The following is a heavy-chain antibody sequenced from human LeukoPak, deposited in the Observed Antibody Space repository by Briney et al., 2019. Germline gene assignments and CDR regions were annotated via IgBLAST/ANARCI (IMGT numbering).Heavy chain of an antibody. Sequence: GESLKISCKGSGYSFTNYWIAWVRQMPGKGLEWMGMITPTDSDIRYSPSFQGQVSFSADSSITTAYLPWNSLKASDTAMYYCARHGNWGPLDLWGQGTLVTVSS. CDR3: ARHGNWGPLDL. CDR2: ITPTDSDI. D-gene: IGHD3-16*01. V-gene: IGHV5-51*01. CDR1: GYSFTNYW. J-gene: IGHJ5*02.